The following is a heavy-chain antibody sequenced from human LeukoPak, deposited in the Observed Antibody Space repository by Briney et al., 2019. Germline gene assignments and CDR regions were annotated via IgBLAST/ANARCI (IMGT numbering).Heavy chain of an antibody. D-gene: IGHD4-17*01. V-gene: IGHV1-69*06. J-gene: IGHJ6*03. CDR3: ASKTTVTTNYYYYYYMDV. Sequence: SVKVSCKASGGTFSSYAISWVRQAPGQGLEWMGGIIPIFGTANYAQKFQGRVTITADKSTSTAYMELSSLRSEDTAVYYCASKTTVTTNYYYYYYMDVWGKGTTVTVSS. CDR1: GGTFSSYA. CDR2: IIPIFGTA.